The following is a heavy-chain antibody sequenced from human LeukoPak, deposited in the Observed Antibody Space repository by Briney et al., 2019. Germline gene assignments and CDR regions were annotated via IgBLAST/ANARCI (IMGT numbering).Heavy chain of an antibody. CDR2: IKEDGSEK. CDR1: GFIFNRFR. J-gene: IGHJ5*02. CDR3: ARNRGGYSSGQRESWFDP. D-gene: IGHD2-15*01. V-gene: IGHV3-7*01. Sequence: GGSLRLSCAASGFIFNRFRMSWVRQAPGKGLEWVAHIKEDGSEKYYVDSVKSRFTISRDNAKNSLNLQMNSLRAEDTAVYYCARNRGGYSSGQRESWFDPWGQGTLVTVSS.